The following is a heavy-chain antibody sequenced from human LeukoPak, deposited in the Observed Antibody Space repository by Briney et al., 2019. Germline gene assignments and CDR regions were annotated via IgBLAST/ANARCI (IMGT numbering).Heavy chain of an antibody. J-gene: IGHJ4*02. V-gene: IGHV3-23*01. D-gene: IGHD1-26*01. CDR2: ISSTGGNT. Sequence: GGSLRLSCAASGFTFSSYGMSWARQAPGKGLEWVSAISSTGGNTYYADSVRGRFTISRDQSKNTVYLQMNSLRAGDTAVYYCSKEGSDDYYFDFWGQGTLVTVSS. CDR3: SKEGSDDYYFDF. CDR1: GFTFSSYG.